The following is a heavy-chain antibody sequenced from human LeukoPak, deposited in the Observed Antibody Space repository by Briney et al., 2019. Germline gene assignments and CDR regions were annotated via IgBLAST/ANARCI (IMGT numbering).Heavy chain of an antibody. Sequence: PGGSLRLSCAASGFTFSSYWMSWVRQAPGKGLEWVANIKQDGSEKYYVDSVKGRFTISRDNSKNTLYLQMNSLRAEDTAVYYCARSSNSGSYLYFQHWGQGTLVTVSS. D-gene: IGHD1-26*01. CDR1: GFTFSSYW. V-gene: IGHV3-7*01. CDR2: IKQDGSEK. J-gene: IGHJ1*01. CDR3: ARSSNSGSYLYFQH.